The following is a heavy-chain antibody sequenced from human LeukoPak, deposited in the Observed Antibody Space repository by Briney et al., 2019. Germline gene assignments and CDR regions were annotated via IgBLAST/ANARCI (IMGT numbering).Heavy chain of an antibody. CDR2: IYYSGST. D-gene: IGHD6-6*01. J-gene: IGHJ5*02. CDR1: GGSISSGGYY. CDR3: ARGRIAARGWFDP. V-gene: IGHV4-31*03. Sequence: SETLSLTCTVFGGSISSGGYYWSWIRQHPGKGLEWIGYIYYSGSTYYNPSLKSRVTISVDTSKNQFSLKLSSVTAADTAVYYCARGRIAARGWFDPWGQGTLVTVSS.